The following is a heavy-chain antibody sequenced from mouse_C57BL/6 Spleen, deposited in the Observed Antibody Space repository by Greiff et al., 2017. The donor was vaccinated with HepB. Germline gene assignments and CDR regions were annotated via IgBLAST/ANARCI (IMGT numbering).Heavy chain of an antibody. V-gene: IGHV5-16*01. CDR3: AREAYGNYPYYAMDY. J-gene: IGHJ4*01. D-gene: IGHD2-1*01. CDR1: GFTFSDYY. CDR2: INYDGSST. Sequence: EVKLVESEGGLVQPGSSMKLSCTASGFTFSDYYMAWVRQVPEKGLEWVANINYDGSSTYYLDSLKSRFIISRDNAKNILYLQMSSLKSEDTATYYCAREAYGNYPYYAMDYWGQGTSVTVSS.